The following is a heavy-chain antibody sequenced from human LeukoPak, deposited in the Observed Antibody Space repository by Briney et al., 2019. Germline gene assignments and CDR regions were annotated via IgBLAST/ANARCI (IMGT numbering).Heavy chain of an antibody. CDR1: GFTFSSYG. V-gene: IGHV3-33*06. CDR3: AKDLAIAPPA. J-gene: IGHJ5*02. Sequence: GGSLRLPCAASGFTFSSYGMHWVRQAPGKGLEWVAVIWYDGSNKYYADSVKGRFTISRDNSKNTLYLQMNSLRAEDTAVYYCAKDLAIAPPAWGQGTLVTVSS. D-gene: IGHD6-13*01. CDR2: IWYDGSNK.